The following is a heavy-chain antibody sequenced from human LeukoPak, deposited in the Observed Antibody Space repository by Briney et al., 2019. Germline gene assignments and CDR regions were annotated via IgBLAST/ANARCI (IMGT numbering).Heavy chain of an antibody. CDR2: ISAYNGNT. J-gene: IGHJ4*02. Sequence: ASVKVSCKASGYTFTSYGISWVRQAPGQGLEWMGWISAYNGNTDYAQKLQGRVTMTTDTSTSTAYMELRSLRSDDTAVYYCARGDRITMIVATDYWGQGTLVTVSS. CDR1: GYTFTSYG. CDR3: ARGDRITMIVATDY. V-gene: IGHV1-18*01. D-gene: IGHD3-22*01.